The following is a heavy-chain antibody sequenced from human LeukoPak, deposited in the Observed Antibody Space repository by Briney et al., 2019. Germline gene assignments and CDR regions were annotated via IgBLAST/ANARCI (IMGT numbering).Heavy chain of an antibody. CDR2: MNPNSGNT. V-gene: IGHV1-8*01. CDR3: ARGQLLAAGDAFDI. D-gene: IGHD6-13*01. J-gene: IGHJ3*02. Sequence: GASVKVSCKASGYTFTSYDINWVRQAIGQGLEWMGSMNPNSGNTGYAQKFQGRVTMTRNTSISTAYMELSSLRSEDTAVYYCARGQLLAAGDAFDIWGQGTMVTVSS. CDR1: GYTFTSYD.